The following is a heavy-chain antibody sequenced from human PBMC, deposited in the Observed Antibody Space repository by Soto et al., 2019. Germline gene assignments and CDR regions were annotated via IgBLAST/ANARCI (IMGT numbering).Heavy chain of an antibody. D-gene: IGHD3-3*01. V-gene: IGHV4-4*02. CDR1: GGSMSSSNW. J-gene: IGHJ4*02. Sequence: PSETLSLTCTVSGGSMSSSNWWNWVRQPPGKGLEWIGETHHSGRTNYNPSLKSRVTISVDKSKNQFSLNLSSVTAADTAVYYCARDFGNEGYFDYWGQGTLVTVSS. CDR3: ARDFGNEGYFDY. CDR2: THHSGRT.